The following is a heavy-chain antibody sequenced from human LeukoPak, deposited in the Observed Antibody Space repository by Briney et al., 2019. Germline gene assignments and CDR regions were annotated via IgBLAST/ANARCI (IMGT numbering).Heavy chain of an antibody. V-gene: IGHV3-74*01. J-gene: IGHJ4*02. CDR1: GFTFSNYM. Sequence: GGSLRLSCAASGFTFSNYMMHWVRQAPGKGLVWVSRIKSDGITITYADSVKGRFTTSRDNSKNTLFLQMNSLRAEDTAIYYCAKYGPQDSGSPHFEYWGQGALVTVSS. CDR3: AKYGPQDSGSPHFEY. D-gene: IGHD1-26*01. CDR2: IKSDGITI.